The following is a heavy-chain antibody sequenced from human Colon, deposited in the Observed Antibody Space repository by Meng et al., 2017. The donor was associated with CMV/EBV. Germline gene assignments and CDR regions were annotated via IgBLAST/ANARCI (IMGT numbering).Heavy chain of an antibody. D-gene: IGHD1-26*01. CDR2: IKEDGSQK. J-gene: IGHJ4*02. V-gene: IGHV3-7*01. CDR1: GYTFTTTW. CDR3: ARDVTSGTFDY. Sequence: GGSLRLSCVASGYTFTTTWISWVRQAPGKGLEWVANIKEDGSQKNYADSVRGRFIISRDNAKNSVYLQMDSLRVEDTAVYYCARDVTSGTFDYWGQGTLVTVSS.